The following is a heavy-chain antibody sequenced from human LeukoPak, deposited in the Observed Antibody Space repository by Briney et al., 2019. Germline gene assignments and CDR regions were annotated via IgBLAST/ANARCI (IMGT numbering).Heavy chain of an antibody. CDR3: ARLPYLWFGELLSWYFDY. CDR2: IYYSGST. J-gene: IGHJ4*02. D-gene: IGHD3-10*01. Sequence: PSETLSLTCTVSGGSISSSSYYWGWIRQPPGKGLEWIGSIYYSGSTYYNPSLKSRVTISVDTSNNQFSLKLSSVTAADTAVYYCARLPYLWFGELLSWYFDYWGQGTLVTVSS. V-gene: IGHV4-39*01. CDR1: GGSISSSSYY.